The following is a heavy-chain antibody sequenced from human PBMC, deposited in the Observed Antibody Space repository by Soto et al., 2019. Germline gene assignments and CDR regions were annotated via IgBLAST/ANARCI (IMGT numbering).Heavy chain of an antibody. J-gene: IGHJ4*02. V-gene: IGHV4-39*01. CDR2: TYYSGST. CDR1: GGSISSSSYY. Sequence: SETLSLTCTVSGGSISSSSYYWGWIRQPPGKGLEWIGSTYYSGSTYYNPSLKSRVTISVDTSKNQFSLKLSSVTAADTAVYYCARRTATGGSYFDYWGQGTLVTVSS. D-gene: IGHD1-26*01. CDR3: ARRTATGGSYFDY.